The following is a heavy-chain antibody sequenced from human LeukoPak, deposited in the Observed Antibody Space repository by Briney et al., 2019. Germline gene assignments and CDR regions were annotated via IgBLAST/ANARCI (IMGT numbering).Heavy chain of an antibody. Sequence: GGSLRLSCAASGFTFRSFTMIWVRQAPGKELEWVSSISSTSSHIYYTDSVEGRFTISRDNAKNSLFLQMNSLRAEDTAVYYCARGAYCGDDCDYNVYWGQGTLVTVSS. D-gene: IGHD2-21*02. J-gene: IGHJ4*02. CDR1: GFTFRSFT. CDR2: ISSTSSHI. V-gene: IGHV3-21*01. CDR3: ARGAYCGDDCDYNVY.